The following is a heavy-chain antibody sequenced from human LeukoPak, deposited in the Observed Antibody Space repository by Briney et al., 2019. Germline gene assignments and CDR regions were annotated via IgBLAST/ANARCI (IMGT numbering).Heavy chain of an antibody. CDR1: GFTFSSQS. D-gene: IGHD3-16*01. Sequence: PGGSLRLSCAASGFTFSSQSMSWVRQAPGKGLEWVSYISGSSATIYYADSVKGRFTIPRDNAKNSLYLQMSGPRADDTAVYYCATSSMGDYWGQGTLVTVSS. CDR3: ATSSMGDY. CDR2: ISGSSATI. V-gene: IGHV3-48*01. J-gene: IGHJ4*02.